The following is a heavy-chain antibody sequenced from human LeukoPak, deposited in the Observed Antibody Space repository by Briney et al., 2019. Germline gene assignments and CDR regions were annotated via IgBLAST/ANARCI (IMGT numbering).Heavy chain of an antibody. J-gene: IGHJ4*02. V-gene: IGHV4-39*07. Sequence: PSETLSLTCTVSAGSISSSSYYLGWIHQPPGREMERIGSSHYSGTTHNTPSLTSRVTISADTSKSQFSLRLSSVTAADTAVYYCARVVRAGIYFDSWGQGTLVTVSS. CDR1: AGSISSSSYY. CDR2: SHYSGTT. CDR3: ARVVRAGIYFDS. D-gene: IGHD6-13*01.